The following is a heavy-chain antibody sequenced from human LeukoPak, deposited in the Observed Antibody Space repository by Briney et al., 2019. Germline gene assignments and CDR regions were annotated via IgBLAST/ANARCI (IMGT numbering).Heavy chain of an antibody. D-gene: IGHD5-24*01. J-gene: IGHJ4*02. CDR1: GFTFSNYA. V-gene: IGHV3-30*04. CDR3: ARVGEKAFHLWPEIDY. CDR2: VSFHGTDK. Sequence: GGSLRLSCAASGFTFSNYAMHWVRQAPGKGLDWVAVVSFHGTDKFYADSVKGRFTTSRDNSKNTLYLQMNSLIPEDTAVYYCARVGEKAFHLWPEIDYWGQGTLVTVSS.